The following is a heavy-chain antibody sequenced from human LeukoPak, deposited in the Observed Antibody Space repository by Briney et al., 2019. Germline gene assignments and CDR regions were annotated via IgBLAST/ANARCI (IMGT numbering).Heavy chain of an antibody. Sequence: GGSLRLSCAASGFIFSSYAMHWVRQAPGKGLEWVAVISYDGSNKYYADSVKGRFTISRDNSKNTLYLQMNSLRAEDTAVYYCAKDGGSLRGYYFDYWGQGTLVTVSS. CDR3: AKDGGSLRGYYFDY. CDR2: ISYDGSNK. D-gene: IGHD3-16*01. J-gene: IGHJ4*02. CDR1: GFIFSSYA. V-gene: IGHV3-30*18.